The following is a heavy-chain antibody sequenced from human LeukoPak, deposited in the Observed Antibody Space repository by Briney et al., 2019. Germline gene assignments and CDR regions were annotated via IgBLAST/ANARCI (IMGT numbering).Heavy chain of an antibody. CDR1: GGSISNYL. D-gene: IGHD6-13*01. Sequence: SETLSLTCTVSGGSISNYLWSWIRQPPGKGLEWIGYIYYSGSTNYNPSLKSRVTISVDTSKNQFSLKLSSVTAADTAVYYCARDLGYSSSPNWFDPWGQGTLVTVSS. J-gene: IGHJ5*02. CDR3: ARDLGYSSSPNWFDP. V-gene: IGHV4-59*01. CDR2: IYYSGST.